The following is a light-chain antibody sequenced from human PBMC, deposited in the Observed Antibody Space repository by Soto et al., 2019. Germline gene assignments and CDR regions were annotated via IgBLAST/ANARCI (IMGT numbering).Light chain of an antibody. CDR2: DAS. Sequence: DIQMTQSPSSLSASVGDRVTITCQASQDISNYLNWYQQKPGKAPKLLIYDASNLETGVPSRFSGSRSGTDFTFTISSLQPEDIATYYCQQYDTLVTFGGGTKVEIK. J-gene: IGKJ4*01. V-gene: IGKV1-33*01. CDR3: QQYDTLVT. CDR1: QDISNY.